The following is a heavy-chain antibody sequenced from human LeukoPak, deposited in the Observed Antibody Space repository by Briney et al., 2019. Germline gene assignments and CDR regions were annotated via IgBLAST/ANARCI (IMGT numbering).Heavy chain of an antibody. CDR3: ASMGETRSPFYFYYYMDV. J-gene: IGHJ6*03. CDR1: GFTFRSYT. CDR2: ISGSNTYI. V-gene: IGHV3-21*01. Sequence: GGSLRLSCAVSGFTFRSYTMNWVRQAPGRGLEWVSSISGSNTYIEYAASVKGRFTISRDNASNSLYLQMNSLKTEDTAVYYCASMGETRSPFYFYYYMDVWGKGTTVTVS. D-gene: IGHD1-26*01.